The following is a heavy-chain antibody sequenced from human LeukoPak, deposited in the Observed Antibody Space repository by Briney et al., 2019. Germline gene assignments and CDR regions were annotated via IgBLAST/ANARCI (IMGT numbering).Heavy chain of an antibody. CDR1: GYTFSGYY. Sequence: GASVKVSCKASGYTFSGYYRHWVRQAPGQGLEWMGWINFNSGDTNYAQKFQGRVTVTRDTSISTTYMELSSLRADDTAIYHCVRERGATVDYWGQGTLVTVSS. J-gene: IGHJ4*02. D-gene: IGHD1-26*01. CDR3: VRERGATVDY. V-gene: IGHV1-2*02. CDR2: INFNSGDT.